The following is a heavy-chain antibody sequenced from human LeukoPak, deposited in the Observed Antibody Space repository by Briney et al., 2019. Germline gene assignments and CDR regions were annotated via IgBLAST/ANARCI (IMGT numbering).Heavy chain of an antibody. V-gene: IGHV4-59*01. D-gene: IGHD5-12*01. J-gene: IGHJ4*02. CDR3: ARGGYSGYDFDF. Sequence: PSETLSLTCTVSGGSISSYYWSWIRQPPGKGLEWIGYMYYSGSTNYNPSLKSRVTISVDTSKNQFSLKLSSVTPADTAVYYCARGGYSGYDFDFWGQGTLVTVSS. CDR1: GGSISSYY. CDR2: MYYSGST.